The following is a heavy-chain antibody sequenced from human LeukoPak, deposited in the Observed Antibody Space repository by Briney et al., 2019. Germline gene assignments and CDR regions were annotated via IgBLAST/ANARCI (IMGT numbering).Heavy chain of an antibody. V-gene: IGHV3-48*03. D-gene: IGHD3-10*02. CDR3: AELGITMIGGV. CDR1: GFTFSNYA. J-gene: IGHJ6*04. CDR2: ISGSGKNT. Sequence: PGGTLILSCAASGFTFSNYAMSWVRQAPGKGLEWVSTISGSGKNTYYADSVKGRFTISRDNAKNSLYLQMNSLRAEDTAVYYCAELGITMIGGVWGKGTTVTISS.